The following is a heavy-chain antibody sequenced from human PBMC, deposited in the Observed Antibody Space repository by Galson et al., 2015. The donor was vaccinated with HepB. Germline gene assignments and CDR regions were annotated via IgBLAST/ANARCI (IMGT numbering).Heavy chain of an antibody. Sequence: QSGAEVKKPGESLKISCKGSGYSFTSYWIGWVRQMPGKGLEWMGIIYPGDSDTRYSPSFQGQVTISADKSISTAYLQWSSPKTSDPAMFYCARLWVGGQQLAPDWGYFDLWGRGPLVTVSS. CDR3: ARLWVGGQQLAPDWGYFDL. D-gene: IGHD6-13*01. CDR1: GYSFTSYW. CDR2: IYPGDSDT. J-gene: IGHJ2*01. V-gene: IGHV5-51*03.